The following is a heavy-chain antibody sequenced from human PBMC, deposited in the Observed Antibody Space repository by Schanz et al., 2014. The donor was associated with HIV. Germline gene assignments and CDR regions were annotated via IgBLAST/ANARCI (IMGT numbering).Heavy chain of an antibody. CDR2: INPKSGDT. J-gene: IGHJ1*01. CDR3: ATEMTTIWAQY. Sequence: QVQLVQSGAEVKKPGASVKVSCKASGYTFTDYYIHWVRQAPGQGLEWMGWINPKSGDTNYAQKFQGRVTMTRDTSVSTAYMELSRLRFDDTAVYYCATEMTTIWAQYWGQGTLVSVSS. V-gene: IGHV1-2*02. CDR1: GYTFTDYY. D-gene: IGHD3-16*01.